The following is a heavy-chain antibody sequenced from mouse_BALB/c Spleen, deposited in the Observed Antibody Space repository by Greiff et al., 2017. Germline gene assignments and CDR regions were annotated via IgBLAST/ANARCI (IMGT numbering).Heavy chain of an antibody. Sequence: EVQRVESGGGLVKPGGSLKLSCAASGFTFSSYAMSWVRQSPEKRLEWVAEISSGGSYTYYPDTVTGRFTISRDNAKNTLYLEMSSLRSEDTAMYYCASRIYYDYAAWFAYWGQGTLVTVSA. CDR2: ISSGGSYT. CDR3: ASRIYYDYAAWFAY. J-gene: IGHJ3*01. D-gene: IGHD2-4*01. V-gene: IGHV5-9-4*01. CDR1: GFTFSSYA.